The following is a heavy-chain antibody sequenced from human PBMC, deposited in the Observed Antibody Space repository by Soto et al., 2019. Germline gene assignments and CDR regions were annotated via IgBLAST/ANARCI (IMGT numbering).Heavy chain of an antibody. CDR1: GYTFTSYG. V-gene: IGHV1-18*01. CDR2: ISAYNGNT. D-gene: IGHD2-8*01. J-gene: IGHJ6*02. CDR3: ARGGKYCTNGVSSFYGMDV. Sequence: QVQLVQSGAEVKKPGASVKVSCKASGYTFTSYGISWVRQAPGQGLEWMGWISAYNGNTNYAQKFQGRVTMTTDTSTSTADMELRSLRSDDTAVYYCARGGKYCTNGVSSFYGMDVWGQGTTVTVSS.